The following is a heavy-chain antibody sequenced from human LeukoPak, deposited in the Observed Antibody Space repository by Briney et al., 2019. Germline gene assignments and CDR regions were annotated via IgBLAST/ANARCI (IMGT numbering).Heavy chain of an antibody. CDR2: IYNSGST. V-gene: IGHV4-59*08. D-gene: IGHD3-22*01. Sequence: SETLSLTCTVSGGSISTYYWSWIRQPPGKGLESVGYIYNSGSTNYNPSLKSRVTMSVDTSKNQFSLKLSSVTAADTAVSYCARHGPPSGYDSSGHYYWYFDLWGRGTLVTVSS. CDR3: ARHGPPSGYDSSGHYYWYFDL. J-gene: IGHJ2*01. CDR1: GGSISTYY.